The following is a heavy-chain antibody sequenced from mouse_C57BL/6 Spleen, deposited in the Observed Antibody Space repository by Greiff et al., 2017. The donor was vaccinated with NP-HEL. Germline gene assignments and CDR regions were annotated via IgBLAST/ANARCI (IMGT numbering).Heavy chain of an antibody. CDR2: INYDGSST. Sequence: EVHLVESEGGLVQPGSSMKLSCTASGFTFSDYYMAWVRQVPEKGLEWVANINYDGSSTYYLDSLKSRFIISRDNAKNILYLQMSSLKSEDTATYYCAREGLRRWYFDVWGTGTTVTVSS. CDR3: AREGLRRWYFDV. V-gene: IGHV5-16*01. J-gene: IGHJ1*03. CDR1: GFTFSDYY. D-gene: IGHD2-4*01.